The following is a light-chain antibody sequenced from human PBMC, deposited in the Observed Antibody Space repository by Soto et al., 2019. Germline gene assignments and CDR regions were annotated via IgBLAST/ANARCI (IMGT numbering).Light chain of an antibody. V-gene: IGKV3-15*01. CDR2: DAS. Sequence: EIVMTQSPDTLSASPGERVSLSCRASQSISNHLLAWYQQKPGQAPRLLISDASTRATGIPARFSGSGSGTEFTLTISSLQSEDFALYYCHQYNSWPPGTFGQGTKVDNK. J-gene: IGKJ2*01. CDR3: HQYNSWPPGT. CDR1: QSISNH.